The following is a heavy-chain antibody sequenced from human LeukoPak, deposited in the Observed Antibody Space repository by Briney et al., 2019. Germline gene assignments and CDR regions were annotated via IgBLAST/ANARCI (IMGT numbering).Heavy chain of an antibody. V-gene: IGHV1-46*01. D-gene: IGHD3-22*01. J-gene: IGHJ3*02. Sequence: ASVKVSCKASGYXFTSYYMHWVRQAPGQGLEWMGIINPSGGSTSYAQKFQGRVTMTRDTSTSTVYMELSSLRSEDTAVYYCARDLANYYDSSGYYPDAFDIWGQGTMVTASS. CDR2: INPSGGST. CDR1: GYXFTSYY. CDR3: ARDLANYYDSSGYYPDAFDI.